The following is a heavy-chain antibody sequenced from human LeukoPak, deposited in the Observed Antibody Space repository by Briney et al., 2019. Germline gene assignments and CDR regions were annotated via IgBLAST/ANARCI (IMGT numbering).Heavy chain of an antibody. D-gene: IGHD3-10*01. CDR3: AREGARGPYAFGI. V-gene: IGHV1-46*01. CDR1: GYTFTSYY. CDR2: INPSGGST. Sequence: GASVTVSCKASGYTFTSYYMHWVRQAPGQGLEWMGIINPSGGSTSYAQKFQGRVTMTRDTSTSTVYMELSSVTAADTAVYYCAREGARGPYAFGIWGQGTMVTVSS. J-gene: IGHJ3*02.